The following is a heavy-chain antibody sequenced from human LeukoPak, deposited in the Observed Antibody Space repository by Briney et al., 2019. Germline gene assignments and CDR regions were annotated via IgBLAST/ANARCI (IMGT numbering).Heavy chain of an antibody. CDR1: GFTFGSHA. J-gene: IGHJ4*02. Sequence: GGSLRLSCEASGFTFGSHAMYWVRQAPGKGLEGVAGIFGSGGSPHYADSVKGRFTISRDNPRNTVYLQINSLRDDDTAVYYCGKTTAGYSSGQKPAWPVDFWGQGTLVTVSS. CDR2: IFGSGGSP. D-gene: IGHD5-18*01. CDR3: GKTTAGYSSGQKPAWPVDF. V-gene: IGHV3-23*01.